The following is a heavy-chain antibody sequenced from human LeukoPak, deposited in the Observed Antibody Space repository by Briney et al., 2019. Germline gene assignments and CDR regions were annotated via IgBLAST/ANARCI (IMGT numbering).Heavy chain of an antibody. J-gene: IGHJ4*02. CDR1: GGTFSSFA. Sequence: GASVNVSCTASGGTFSSFAINWVRQAPGQGLEWMGGIIPIFVTPNYAQKFQGRVTITADESTSTAYMELSSLRSEDTAVYYCAREGYSNGWYRYWGQGTLVTVSS. CDR3: AREGYSNGWYRY. V-gene: IGHV1-69*13. D-gene: IGHD6-19*01. CDR2: IIPIFVTP.